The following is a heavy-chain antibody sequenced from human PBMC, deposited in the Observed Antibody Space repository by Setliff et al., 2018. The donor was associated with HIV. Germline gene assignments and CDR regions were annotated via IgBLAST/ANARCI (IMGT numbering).Heavy chain of an antibody. Sequence: SETLSLTCTVSGGSISSYYWSWIRQPPGKGLEWIGYIYYSGSTNYNPSLKSRVTISVDASKNQFSLKLSSVTAADTAVYYCARGWLQLGWFDPWGQGTLVTVSS. J-gene: IGHJ5*02. CDR3: ARGWLQLGWFDP. D-gene: IGHD1-1*01. CDR1: GGSISSYY. V-gene: IGHV4-59*01. CDR2: IYYSGST.